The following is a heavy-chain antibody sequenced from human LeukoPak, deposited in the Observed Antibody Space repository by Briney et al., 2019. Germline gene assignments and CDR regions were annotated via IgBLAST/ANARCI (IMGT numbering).Heavy chain of an antibody. CDR3: ARDDAILTGYDY. Sequence: SVKVSCKASGGTFSSYAISWVRQAPGQGLEWMGGIIPIFGTANYAQKFQGRVTITADESTSTAYMELSSLRSEDTAVYYCARDDAILTGYDYWGQGTLVTVSS. V-gene: IGHV1-69*13. D-gene: IGHD3-9*01. J-gene: IGHJ4*02. CDR1: GGTFSSYA. CDR2: IIPIFGTA.